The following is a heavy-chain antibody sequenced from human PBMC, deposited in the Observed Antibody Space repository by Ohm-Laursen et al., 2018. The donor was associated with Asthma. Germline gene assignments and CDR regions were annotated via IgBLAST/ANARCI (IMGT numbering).Heavy chain of an antibody. V-gene: IGHV3-21*01. J-gene: IGHJ4*02. Sequence: SLRLSCSASGYTFSRYSIHWVRQIPGKGLEWVASISTASSFIYYADSVGGRFTTSRDNARNSVYLQMNSLRAEDTALYYCAKNGKGSYDSSGYYTRGGVDYFDYWGQGTLVTVAS. CDR1: GYTFSRYS. D-gene: IGHD3-22*01. CDR3: AKNGKGSYDSSGYYTRGGVDYFDY. CDR2: ISTASSFI.